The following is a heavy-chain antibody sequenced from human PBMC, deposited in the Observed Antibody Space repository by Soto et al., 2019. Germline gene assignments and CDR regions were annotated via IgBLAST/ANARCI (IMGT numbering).Heavy chain of an antibody. D-gene: IGHD1-26*01. J-gene: IGHJ4*02. V-gene: IGHV3-30-3*01. CDR2: ISYDGSNK. CDR3: ARVGFDY. CDR1: GFTLSSYA. Sequence: QVQLVESGGGVVQPGRSLRLSCAASGFTLSSYAMHWVRQAPGKGLEWVAVISYDGSNKYYADSVKGRFTISRDNSKNTLYLQMNSLRAEDTAVYYCARVGFDYWGQGTLVTVSS.